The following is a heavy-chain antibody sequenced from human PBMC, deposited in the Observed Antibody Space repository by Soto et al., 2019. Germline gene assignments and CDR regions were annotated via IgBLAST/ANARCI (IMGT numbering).Heavy chain of an antibody. Sequence: QVQLQESGPGLVKPSETLSLTCTVSGGSISSYYWSWIRQPPGKGLEWIGYIYYSGSTNYSPSLKSRVTISVDTSKNQFSLKLSSVTAADTAVYYCARVRWTVAGPGHFDYWGQGTLVTVSS. CDR1: GGSISSYY. D-gene: IGHD6-19*01. V-gene: IGHV4-59*01. J-gene: IGHJ4*02. CDR3: ARVRWTVAGPGHFDY. CDR2: IYYSGST.